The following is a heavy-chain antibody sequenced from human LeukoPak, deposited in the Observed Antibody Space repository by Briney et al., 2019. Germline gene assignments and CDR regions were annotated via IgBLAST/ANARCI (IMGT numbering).Heavy chain of an antibody. Sequence: GGSLRLSCAAPGFTFSSYWMSWVRQAPGKGLEWVANIKQDGSEKYHVDSVKGRFTISRDNAKNSLYLQMNSLRAEDTAVYYCARIRKAGYSYGSYYYYGMDVWGQGTTVTVSS. D-gene: IGHD5-18*01. CDR3: ARIRKAGYSYGSYYYYGMDV. J-gene: IGHJ6*02. CDR2: IKQDGSEK. V-gene: IGHV3-7*04. CDR1: GFTFSSYW.